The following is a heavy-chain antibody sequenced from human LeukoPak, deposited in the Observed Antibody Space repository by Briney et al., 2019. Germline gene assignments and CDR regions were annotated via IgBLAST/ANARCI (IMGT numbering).Heavy chain of an antibody. CDR3: ATAPPQHFDAFDI. Sequence: ASVKVSCKVPGYTLTELSMHWVRQAPGKGLEWMGGFDPEDGETIYAQKFQGRVTMTEDTSTDTAYMELSSLRSEETAVYYCATAPPQHFDAFDIWGQGTMVTVSS. CDR2: FDPEDGET. CDR1: GYTLTELS. V-gene: IGHV1-24*01. J-gene: IGHJ3*02.